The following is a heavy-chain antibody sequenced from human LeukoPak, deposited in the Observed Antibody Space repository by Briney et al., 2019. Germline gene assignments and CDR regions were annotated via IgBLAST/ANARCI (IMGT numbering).Heavy chain of an antibody. CDR2: MNPNSGNT. J-gene: IGHJ4*02. Sequence: ASVKVSCKASGYTFTSYDINWVRQATGQGLECMGWMNPNSGNTGYAQKFQGRVTMTRNTSISTAYMELSSLRSEDTAVYYCARSPSRERKWIQLWSPNFDYWGQGTLVTVSS. D-gene: IGHD5-18*01. V-gene: IGHV1-8*01. CDR1: GYTFTSYD. CDR3: ARSPSRERKWIQLWSPNFDY.